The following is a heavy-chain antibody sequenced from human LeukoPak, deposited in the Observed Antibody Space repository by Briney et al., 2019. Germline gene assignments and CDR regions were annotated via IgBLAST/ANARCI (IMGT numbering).Heavy chain of an antibody. CDR1: GYSFTNYW. CDR3: ARSRGAEHSNNWFDP. D-gene: IGHD1/OR15-1a*01. Sequence: GESLKISCKGSGYSFTNYWIAWVRQMPGKGLEWMGIIWPGDSDTRYSPSIQGQVTISADKSIGTAYLQWSSLKASDTAMYYCARSRGAEHSNNWFDPWGQGTLVTVSS. V-gene: IGHV5-51*01. J-gene: IGHJ5*02. CDR2: IWPGDSDT.